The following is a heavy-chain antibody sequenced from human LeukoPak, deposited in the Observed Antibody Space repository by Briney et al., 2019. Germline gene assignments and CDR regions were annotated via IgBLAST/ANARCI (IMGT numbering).Heavy chain of an antibody. J-gene: IGHJ4*02. V-gene: IGHV3-30*03. Sequence: GGSLRLSCAASGFTFSSYGMHWVRQAPGRGLEWVAVISYDGGNKYYADSVKGRFTISRDNAKNSLYLQMNNLRDEDTAVYYCAREILSGYSDYWGQGTLVTVSS. CDR1: GFTFSSYG. CDR2: ISYDGGNK. CDR3: AREILSGYSDY. D-gene: IGHD3-9*01.